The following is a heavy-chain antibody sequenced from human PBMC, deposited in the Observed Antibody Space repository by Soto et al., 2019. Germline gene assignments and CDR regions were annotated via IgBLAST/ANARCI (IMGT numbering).Heavy chain of an antibody. Sequence: SETLSLTCDVYGGSFSGYYWSWIRQPPGKGLEWIGEINHSGSTSYNPSLKSRVTISVDTSKNQFSLKLSSVTAADTAVYYCARTFLVYGDYRYWFDPWGQGTLVTVSS. CDR2: INHSGST. CDR1: GGSFSGYY. D-gene: IGHD4-17*01. V-gene: IGHV4-34*01. J-gene: IGHJ5*02. CDR3: ARTFLVYGDYRYWFDP.